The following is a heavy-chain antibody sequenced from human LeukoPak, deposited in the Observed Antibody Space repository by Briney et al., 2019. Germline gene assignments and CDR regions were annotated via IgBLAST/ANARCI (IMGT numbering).Heavy chain of an antibody. Sequence: SETLSLTCTVSGGSINSYYWSWIRQPPGKGLEWIGFISYSGSTGYRPSLKSRVTISVDTSKNQFSLKPSSVTAADTAVYYCARDPEYYDFWSGYHTTNWFDPWGQGTLVTVSS. CDR1: GGSINSYY. J-gene: IGHJ5*02. V-gene: IGHV4-59*01. D-gene: IGHD3-3*01. CDR3: ARDPEYYDFWSGYHTTNWFDP. CDR2: ISYSGST.